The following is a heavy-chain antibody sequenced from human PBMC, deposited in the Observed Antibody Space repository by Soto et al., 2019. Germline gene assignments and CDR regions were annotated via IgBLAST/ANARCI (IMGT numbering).Heavy chain of an antibody. D-gene: IGHD6-19*01. V-gene: IGHV3-7*01. J-gene: IGHJ5*02. CDR2: IKQDGSEK. Sequence: GGSLRLSCAASGFTFSSYWMSWVRQAPGKGLEWVANIKQDGSEKYYVDSVKGRFTISRDNAKNSLYLQMNSLRAEDTAVYYCARERYSSGWQTPVVWFDPWGQGTLVTVSS. CDR1: GFTFSSYW. CDR3: ARERYSSGWQTPVVWFDP.